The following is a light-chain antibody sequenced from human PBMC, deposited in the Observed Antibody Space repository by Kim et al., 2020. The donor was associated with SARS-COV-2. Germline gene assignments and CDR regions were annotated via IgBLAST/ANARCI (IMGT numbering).Light chain of an antibody. Sequence: GTHSCSGRTSNIRSDSVSWYQPLPGTAPKLLIYDNNKRPSGIPDRFSGSKSGTSATLGITGLQSGDEADYYCGTWDTSLRVGVFGGGTQLTVL. CDR2: DNN. CDR3: GTWDTSLRVGV. CDR1: TSNIRSDS. V-gene: IGLV1-51*01. J-gene: IGLJ3*02.